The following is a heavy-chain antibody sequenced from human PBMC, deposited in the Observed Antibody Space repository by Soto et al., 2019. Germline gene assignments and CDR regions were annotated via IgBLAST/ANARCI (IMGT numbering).Heavy chain of an antibody. V-gene: IGHV3-74*03. CDR3: TRGPRVDSAGTGAH. Sequence: DVQLVESGGGLAQPGGSLRLSCTASGFSFSTYWMHWVRPGPGKGPVWVSRISGDGNTTTYSDSVKGRCTISRDNANNILYLEMNTLIAEDTAVYHCTRGPRVDSAGTGAHWGQGTLVTVSS. CDR2: ISGDGNTT. J-gene: IGHJ4*02. D-gene: IGHD6-13*01. CDR1: GFSFSTYW.